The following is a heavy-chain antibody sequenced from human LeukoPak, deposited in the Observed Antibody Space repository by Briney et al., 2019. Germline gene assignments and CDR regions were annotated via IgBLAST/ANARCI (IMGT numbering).Heavy chain of an antibody. Sequence: GASVEVSCTASGYTFAGYYMHWVRQAPGQGLEWMGWINPNSGGTNYAQKFQGRVTMTRDTSISTAYMELSRLRSDDTAVYYCARGLYYYGSGSCLGDYWGQGTLVTVSS. CDR1: GYTFAGYY. CDR2: INPNSGGT. V-gene: IGHV1-2*02. J-gene: IGHJ4*02. D-gene: IGHD3-10*01. CDR3: ARGLYYYGSGSCLGDY.